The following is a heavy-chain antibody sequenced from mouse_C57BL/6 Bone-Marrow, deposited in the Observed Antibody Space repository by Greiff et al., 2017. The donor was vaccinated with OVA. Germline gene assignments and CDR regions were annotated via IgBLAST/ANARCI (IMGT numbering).Heavy chain of an antibody. J-gene: IGHJ4*01. V-gene: IGHV1-50*01. CDR3: ARDPATVVAPYAMDY. Sequence: QVQLKQPGAELVKPGASVKLSCKASGYTFTSYWMQWVKQRPGQGLEWIGEIDPSDSYTNYNQKFKGKATLTVDTSSSTAYMQLRSLTSEDSAVYYCARDPATVVAPYAMDYWGQGTSVTVSS. CDR1: GYTFTSYW. CDR2: IDPSDSYT. D-gene: IGHD1-1*01.